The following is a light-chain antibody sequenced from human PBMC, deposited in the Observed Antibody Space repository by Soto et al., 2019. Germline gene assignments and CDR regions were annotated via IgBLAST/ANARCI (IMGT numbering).Light chain of an antibody. Sequence: QSVLTQPRSVSGSPGQSVTISCTGTSSDFGGYNYVSWYQHHPGKAPKLMIYDVSERPSGVPDRFSGSKSGNTASLTISGLQAEDEADYYCCSYAGTFYVFXPGTKVTVL. CDR2: DVS. CDR3: CSYAGTFYV. CDR1: SSDFGGYNY. V-gene: IGLV2-11*01. J-gene: IGLJ1*01.